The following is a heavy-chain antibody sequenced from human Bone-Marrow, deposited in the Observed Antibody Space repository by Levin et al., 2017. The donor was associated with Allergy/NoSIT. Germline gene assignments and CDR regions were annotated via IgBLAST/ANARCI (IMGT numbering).Heavy chain of an antibody. CDR2: IYYSGST. Sequence: PSETLSLTCTVSGDSISRYYWSWIRQPPGKGLEWIGYIYYSGSTNYNPSLKSRVTISVDTSKNQFSLDLNFVTAADTAVYYCARDAQTSPTRNSVMDFGAKGPRSPSP. J-gene: IGHJ6*02. CDR3: ARDAQTSPTRNSVMDF. CDR1: GDSISRYY. V-gene: IGHV4-59*01.